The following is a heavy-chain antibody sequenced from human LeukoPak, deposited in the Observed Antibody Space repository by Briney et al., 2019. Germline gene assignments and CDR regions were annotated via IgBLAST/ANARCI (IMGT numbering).Heavy chain of an antibody. V-gene: IGHV4-4*07. D-gene: IGHD3-16*02. CDR2: IYTSGIT. Sequence: SETLSLTCSVSGGSINSYWWSWIRQPAGKGREFIGRIYTSGITNYNPSLKSRVSMSVDTSKNQSSLQLRSVTDEDTAVYFCARAGYTIPSYRFGYWGQGAMVTVSS. CDR1: GGSINSYW. J-gene: IGHJ4*02. CDR3: ARAGYTIPSYRFGY.